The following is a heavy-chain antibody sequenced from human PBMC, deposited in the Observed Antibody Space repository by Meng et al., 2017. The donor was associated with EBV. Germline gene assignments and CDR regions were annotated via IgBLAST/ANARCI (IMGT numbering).Heavy chain of an antibody. Sequence: AAGGKKRGTRVKVSCKTAGGPFRNYAISWVRHAPGQGLEWLGGFLPSLGAPNYAQKFQGRVSITADESTSTHYMELSSLRSEDTAVYYCASESGRGYTPDYWGQGTLVTVSS. V-gene: IGHV1-69*01. D-gene: IGHD3-10*01. J-gene: IGHJ4*02. CDR3: ASESGRGYTPDY. CDR1: GGPFRNYA. CDR2: FLPSLGAP.